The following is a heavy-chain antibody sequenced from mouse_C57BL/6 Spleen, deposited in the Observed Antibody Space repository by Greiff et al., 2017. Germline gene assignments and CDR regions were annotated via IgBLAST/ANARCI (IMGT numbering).Heavy chain of an antibody. CDR1: GYAFTNYL. V-gene: IGHV1-54*01. CDR2: INPGSGGT. CDR3: ARFGSSSYYAMDY. Sequence: VQLQQSGAELVRPGTSVKVSCKASGYAFTNYLIEWVKQRPGQGLEWIGVINPGSGGTNYNEKFKGKATLTADKSSSTAYMQLSSLTSEDSAVYFCARFGSSSYYAMDYWGQGTSVTVSS. J-gene: IGHJ4*01. D-gene: IGHD1-1*01.